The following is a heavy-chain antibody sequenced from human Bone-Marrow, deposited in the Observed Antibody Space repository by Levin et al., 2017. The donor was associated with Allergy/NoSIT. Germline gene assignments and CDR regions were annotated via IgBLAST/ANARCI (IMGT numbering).Heavy chain of an antibody. CDR1: GYTFTDYF. CDR2: IKPENGDT. CDR3: ARARFCTGGSCYTLSWFDP. Sequence: AGGSLRLSCKTSGYTFTDYFMHWVRQAPGQGLEWMGRIKPENGDTDYAQRFQGRVTMTRDTSIDTAYMELSGLRSDDTAVYYCARARFCTGGSCYTLSWFDPWGQGTLVTVS. V-gene: IGHV1-2*06. D-gene: IGHD2-15*01. J-gene: IGHJ5*02.